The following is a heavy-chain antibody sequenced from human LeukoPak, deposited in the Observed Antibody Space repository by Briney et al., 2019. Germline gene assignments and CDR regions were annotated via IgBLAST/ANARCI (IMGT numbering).Heavy chain of an antibody. Sequence: KTSETLSLTCTVSGGSISSYYWSWIRQPAGKGLEWIGRIYTSGSTNYNPSLKSRVTMSVDTSKNQFSLKLSSVTAADTAVYYCARVLLSNYDFWSGYSNWFDPWGQGTLVTVSS. CDR2: IYTSGST. J-gene: IGHJ5*02. V-gene: IGHV4-4*07. CDR3: ARVLLSNYDFWSGYSNWFDP. CDR1: GGSISSYY. D-gene: IGHD3-3*01.